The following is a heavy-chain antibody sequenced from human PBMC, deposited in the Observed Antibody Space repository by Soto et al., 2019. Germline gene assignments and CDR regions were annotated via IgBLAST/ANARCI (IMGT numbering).Heavy chain of an antibody. J-gene: IGHJ5*02. CDR3: ARGGNQSRMGNWFDP. CDR1: GFTFSSYG. D-gene: IGHD2-8*01. V-gene: IGHV3-33*01. Sequence: GGSLRLSCAASGFTFSSYGMHWVRQAPGKGLEWVAVIWYDGSNKYYADSVKGRFTISRDNSKNTLYLQMNSLRAADTAVYYCARGGNQSRMGNWFDPWGQGTLVTVSS. CDR2: IWYDGSNK.